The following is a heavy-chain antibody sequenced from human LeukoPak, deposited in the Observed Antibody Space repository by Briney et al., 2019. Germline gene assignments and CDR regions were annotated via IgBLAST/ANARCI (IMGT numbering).Heavy chain of an antibody. J-gene: IGHJ5*02. CDR2: INHSGGT. V-gene: IGHV4-34*01. D-gene: IGHD2-8*01. CDR1: GGSFSGYY. CDR3: ARVIPGYVLMVYAIPGWFDP. Sequence: PSETLSLTCAVYGGSFSGYYWSWIRQPPGKGLEWIGEINHSGGTNYNPSLKSRVTISVDTSKNQFSLKLSSVTAADTAVYYCARVIPGYVLMVYAIPGWFDPWGQGTLVTVSS.